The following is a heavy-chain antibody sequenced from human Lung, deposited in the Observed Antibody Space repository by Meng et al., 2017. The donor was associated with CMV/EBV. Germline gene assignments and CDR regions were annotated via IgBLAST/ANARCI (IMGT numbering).Heavy chain of an antibody. D-gene: IGHD3-10*01. V-gene: IGHV4-30-4*01. Sequence: SGVSISSADYYWSWIRQPPGKRLEWVWYIFYNGSTSYNPSLKSRLSISMDTSKNQFSLKLRSLTAADTAIYYCVREILAPINYYFDSWGQGTLVTVSS. CDR2: IFYNGST. J-gene: IGHJ4*02. CDR1: GVSISSADYY. CDR3: VREILAPINYYFDS.